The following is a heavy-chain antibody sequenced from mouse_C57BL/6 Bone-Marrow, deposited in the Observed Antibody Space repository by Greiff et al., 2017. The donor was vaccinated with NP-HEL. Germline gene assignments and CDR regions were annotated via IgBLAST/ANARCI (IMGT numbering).Heavy chain of an antibody. D-gene: IGHD1-1*01. Sequence: DVKLVESGGGLVQPGGSLSLSCAASGFTFTDYYMSWVRQPPGKALEWLGFIRNKANGYTTEYSASVKGRFTISRDNSQSILYLQMNALGAEDSATSYCARSQYYYGSSRYWYFDVWGTGTTVTVSS. J-gene: IGHJ1*03. CDR3: ARSQYYYGSSRYWYFDV. CDR1: GFTFTDYY. V-gene: IGHV7-3*01. CDR2: IRNKANGYTT.